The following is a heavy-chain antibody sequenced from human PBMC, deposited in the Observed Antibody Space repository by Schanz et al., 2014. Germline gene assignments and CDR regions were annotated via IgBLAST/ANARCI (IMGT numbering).Heavy chain of an antibody. CDR1: GYTVSSNY. J-gene: IGHJ3*02. D-gene: IGHD7-27*01. Sequence: EVQLVESGGGLIQPGGSLRLSCAASGYTVSSNYMSWVRQAPGKGLEWVSVIYNGGGGRTYYADSVKGRFTISSDNSKNTVFLQMNSLRAEDTGVYYCARENLNWEAFDIWGQGTMVTVSS. CDR2: IYNGGGGRT. V-gene: IGHV3-53*01. CDR3: ARENLNWEAFDI.